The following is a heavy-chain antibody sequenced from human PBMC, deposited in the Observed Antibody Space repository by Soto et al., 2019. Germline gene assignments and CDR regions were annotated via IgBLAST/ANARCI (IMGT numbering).Heavy chain of an antibody. CDR1: GYTFTSYA. D-gene: IGHD3-22*01. J-gene: IGHJ3*02. CDR2: INAGNGNT. Sequence: GASVKVSCKASGYTFTSYAMQWVRQAPGQRLEWMGWINAGNGNTKYSQKFQGRVTITRDTSASTAYMELSSLRSEDTAVYYCAHSSGYHFDAFDIWGQGTMVTVSS. V-gene: IGHV1-3*01. CDR3: AHSSGYHFDAFDI.